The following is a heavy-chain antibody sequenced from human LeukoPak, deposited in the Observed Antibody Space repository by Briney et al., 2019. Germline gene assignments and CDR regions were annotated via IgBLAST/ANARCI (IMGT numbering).Heavy chain of an antibody. CDR2: INPNSGGT. J-gene: IGHJ4*02. CDR1: GYTFTGYY. V-gene: IGHV1-2*02. Sequence: GASVKVSCKASGYTFTGYYLHWVRQAPGQGHEWMGWINPNSGGTGYAQKFQGRVTMTRGTSISTAYMELSRLRSDDTAVYYCAKRYFDSGSYFPFDHWGQGTLVTVSS. CDR3: AKRYFDSGSYFPFDH. D-gene: IGHD3-10*01.